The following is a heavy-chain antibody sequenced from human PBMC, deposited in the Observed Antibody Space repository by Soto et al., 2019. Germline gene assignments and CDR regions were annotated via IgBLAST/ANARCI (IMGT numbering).Heavy chain of an antibody. Sequence: PGESLKISCAASGFTFKTFAIHWVRQAPGKGLEWVAAIGDDGYDKFYAASVKGRFTISRDNSKSVLYLQMNSLRGEDTAVYYCARAPTSRFDYWGQGTLVTSPQ. CDR1: GFTFKTFA. CDR3: ARAPTSRFDY. CDR2: IGDDGYDK. J-gene: IGHJ4*02. V-gene: IGHV3-30-3*01.